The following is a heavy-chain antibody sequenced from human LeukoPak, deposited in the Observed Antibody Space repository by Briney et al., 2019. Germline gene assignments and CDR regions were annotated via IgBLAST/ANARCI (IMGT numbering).Heavy chain of an antibody. J-gene: IGHJ4*02. D-gene: IGHD3-22*01. V-gene: IGHV1-2*04. CDR1: GYTFTGYY. CDR2: INPNSGGT. Sequence: ASVKVSCKASGYTFTGYYMHWVRQAPGQGLEWMGWINPNSGGTNYAQKFQGWVTMTRDTSISTAYMELSRLRSDDTAVYYCARALAHYYYDSSGYFDYFDYWGQGTLVTVSS. CDR3: ARALAHYYYDSSGYFDYFDY.